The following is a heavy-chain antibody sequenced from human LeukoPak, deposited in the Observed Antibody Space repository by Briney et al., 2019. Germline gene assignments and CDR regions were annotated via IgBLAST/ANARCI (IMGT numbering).Heavy chain of an antibody. Sequence: PGGSLRLSCAASGFTVSSNYMSWVRQAPGKGLEWVSVFYSGGSTYYAHSVKGRFPLSGHNSKNTLYLQMNSRRAQDTAVYYCARGGAFDIWGQGTVVTVSS. CDR1: GFTVSSNY. CDR2: FYSGGST. D-gene: IGHD3-16*01. V-gene: IGHV3-53*01. J-gene: IGHJ3*02. CDR3: ARGGAFDI.